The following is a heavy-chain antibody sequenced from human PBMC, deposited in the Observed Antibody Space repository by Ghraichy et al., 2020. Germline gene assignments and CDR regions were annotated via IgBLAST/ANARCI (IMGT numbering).Heavy chain of an antibody. V-gene: IGHV5-51*01. CDR2: IYPGDSDT. D-gene: IGHD1-20*01. CDR1: GYSFTSYW. Sequence: GESLNISCKGSGYSFTSYWIGWVRQMPGKGLEWMGIIYPGDSDTRYSPSFQGQVTISADKSISTAYLQWSSLKASDTAMYYCARHRPGHNSYYYYMDVWGKGTTVTVSS. J-gene: IGHJ6*03. CDR3: ARHRPGHNSYYYYMDV.